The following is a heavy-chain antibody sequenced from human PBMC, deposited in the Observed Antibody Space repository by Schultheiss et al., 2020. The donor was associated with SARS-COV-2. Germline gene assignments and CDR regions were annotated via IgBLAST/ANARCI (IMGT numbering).Heavy chain of an antibody. CDR2: ISSSSSYT. Sequence: GGSLRLSCAASGFTFSSYAMHWVRQAPGKGLEWVSYISSSSSYTNYADSVKGRFTISRDNAKNSLYLQMNSLRAEDTAVYYCAKLHGPFDYWGQGTLVTVSS. CDR1: GFTFSSYA. J-gene: IGHJ4*02. V-gene: IGHV3-21*05. D-gene: IGHD1-7*01. CDR3: AKLHGPFDY.